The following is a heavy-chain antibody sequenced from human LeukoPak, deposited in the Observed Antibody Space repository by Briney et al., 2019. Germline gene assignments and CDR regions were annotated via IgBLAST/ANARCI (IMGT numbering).Heavy chain of an antibody. V-gene: IGHV4-59*01. CDR3: ARTYYYDSSGPNDAFDI. CDR1: GGSISSYY. CDR2: IYYSGST. Sequence: SETLSLTCTVSGGSISSYYWSWIRQPPGKGLEWIGYIYYSGSTNYNPSLKSRVTISVDTSKNQFSLKLSSVTAADTAVYYCARTYYYDSSGPNDAFDIWGRGTMVTVSS. J-gene: IGHJ3*02. D-gene: IGHD3-22*01.